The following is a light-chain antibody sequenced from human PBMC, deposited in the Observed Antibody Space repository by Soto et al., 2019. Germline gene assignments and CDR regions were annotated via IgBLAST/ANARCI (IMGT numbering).Light chain of an antibody. CDR3: QQSYRFPKT. J-gene: IGKJ1*01. V-gene: IGKV1-39*01. CDR2: AAS. CDR1: QSISSY. Sequence: DIQMTPSPSSLSASVVDRVNITCRASQSISSYLNWYQQKPGKAPKLLIYAASSLQSGVPSRFSGSGSGTEFTLTIISLQPEDFATYYCQQSYRFPKTFGRGTKVDIK.